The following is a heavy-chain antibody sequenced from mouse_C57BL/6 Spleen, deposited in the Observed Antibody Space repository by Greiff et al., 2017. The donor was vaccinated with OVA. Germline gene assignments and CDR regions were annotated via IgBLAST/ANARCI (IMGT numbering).Heavy chain of an antibody. Sequence: QVQLQQPGAELVRPGTSVKLSCKASGYTFTSYWMHWVKQRPGQGLEWIGVIDPSDSYTNYNQKFKGKATLTVDTSSSTAYMQLSSLTSEDSAVDYCARRYGPVYAMDYWGQGTSVTVSS. CDR1: GYTFTSYW. V-gene: IGHV1-59*01. CDR2: IDPSDSYT. CDR3: ARRYGPVYAMDY. D-gene: IGHD1-1*01. J-gene: IGHJ4*01.